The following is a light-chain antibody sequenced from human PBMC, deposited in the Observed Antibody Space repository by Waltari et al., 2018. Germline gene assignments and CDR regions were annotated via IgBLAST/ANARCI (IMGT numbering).Light chain of an antibody. Sequence: EIVLTQSPGTLSLSPGERATLSCRASQSISRPSQSLSGTYLAWYQQKPGQAPRLLLQGASTRANGIPDRFTGSGSGTDFTLTISRLEPEDFAVYYCQQYGSSPRTFGQGTKLEIK. V-gene: IGKV3-20*01. CDR3: QQYGSSPRT. CDR1: QSLSGTY. J-gene: IGKJ2*01. CDR2: GAS.